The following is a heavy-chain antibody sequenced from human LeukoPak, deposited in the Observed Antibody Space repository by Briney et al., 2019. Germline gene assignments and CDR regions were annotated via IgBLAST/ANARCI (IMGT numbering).Heavy chain of an antibody. CDR2: IYHSGST. V-gene: IGHV4-38-2*02. D-gene: IGHD2-2*01. CDR1: GYSISSGYY. CDR3: ARDRYCSSTSCYLIPNWFDP. Sequence: SETLSLTCTVSGYSISSGYYWGWIRQPPGKGLEWIGSIYHSGSTYYNPSLKSRVTISVDTSKNQFSLKLSSVTAADTAVYYCARDRYCSSTSCYLIPNWFDPWGQGTLVTVSS. J-gene: IGHJ5*02.